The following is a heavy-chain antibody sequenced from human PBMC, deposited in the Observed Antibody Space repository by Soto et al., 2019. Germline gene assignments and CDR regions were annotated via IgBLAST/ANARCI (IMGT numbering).Heavy chain of an antibody. V-gene: IGHV4-59*08. CDR3: ASLDPSAPFDY. CDR2: IYNSVST. CDR1: GGSISSDY. Sequence: SETLSLSCTVSGGSISSDYWSWIRQPPGKGLEWIGYIYNSVSTNYNPSLKSRVTISVDTSKNQFSLKMRAVTAADTAVYYCASLDPSAPFDYWGQGTLVTV. J-gene: IGHJ4*02.